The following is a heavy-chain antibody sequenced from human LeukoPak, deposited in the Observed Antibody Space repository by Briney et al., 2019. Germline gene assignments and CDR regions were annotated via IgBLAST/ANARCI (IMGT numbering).Heavy chain of an antibody. V-gene: IGHV4-59*01. CDR2: IHYTGST. Sequence: SETLSLTCLGSGVSISGSHWSWIRPPPGKGLEWGGYIHYTGSTDYNPSLRSRVTLSIDMSKNQFSLRLSSVTAADTAVYYCARTGGDCSSGLCYYAMDVWGQGTTVTVS. CDR3: ARTGGDCSSGLCYYAMDV. D-gene: IGHD2-21*02. CDR1: GVSISGSH. J-gene: IGHJ6*02.